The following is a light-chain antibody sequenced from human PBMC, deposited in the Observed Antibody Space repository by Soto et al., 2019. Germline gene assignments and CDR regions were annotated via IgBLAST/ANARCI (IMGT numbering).Light chain of an antibody. J-gene: IGKJ2*01. V-gene: IGKV3-20*01. CDR2: GAS. CDR3: QQYGSSPRT. Sequence: EIVLTQSPGTLSLSPGERATLSCRASQTVSTNYIAWYQQKPGQAPRLLIYGASSRATGIPDRFSGSGSGTDFILTISRLEPEDFAVYYCQQYGSSPRTFGQGTKLEIK. CDR1: QTVSTNY.